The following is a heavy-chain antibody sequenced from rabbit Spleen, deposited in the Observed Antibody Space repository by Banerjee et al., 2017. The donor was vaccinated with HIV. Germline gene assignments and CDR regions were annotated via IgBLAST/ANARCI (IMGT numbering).Heavy chain of an antibody. D-gene: IGHD7-1*01. CDR2: INIVTGKS. Sequence: QEQLVESGGDLVKPGGSLTLTCKASGVSLNDKDVMCWVRQAPGKGLEWISCINIVTGKSVYASWAKGRFTMSRTSSTTVDLKMTSLTVADTATYFCARDLGYYGGAWLFDLWGQGTLVTVS. CDR1: GVSLNDKDV. CDR3: ARDLGYYGGAWLFDL. J-gene: IGHJ4*01. V-gene: IGHV1S45*01.